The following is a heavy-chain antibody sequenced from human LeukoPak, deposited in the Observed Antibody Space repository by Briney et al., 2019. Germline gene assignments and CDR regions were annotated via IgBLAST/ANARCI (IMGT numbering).Heavy chain of an antibody. V-gene: IGHV3-30*18. CDR3: SKDLPGHWSNDD. Sequence: FRNYYIHLGGRGPSKRMEGVAIISDDGERKFYADSVRARITISRDKSKNTLFLQMNSLRADDTAVYFCSKDLPGHWSNDDWGQGTL. J-gene: IGHJ4*02. CDR1: FRNYY. CDR2: ISDDGERK.